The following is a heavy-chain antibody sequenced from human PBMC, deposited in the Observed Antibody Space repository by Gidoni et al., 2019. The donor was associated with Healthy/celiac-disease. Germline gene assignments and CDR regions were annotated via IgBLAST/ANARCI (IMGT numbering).Heavy chain of an antibody. V-gene: IGHV3-15*01. Sequence: EWVGRIKSKTDGGTTDYAAPVKGRFTISRDDSKNTRDLQMNSLKTEDTAVYYCTTRGAMIVVVGSGDYFDYWGQGTLVTVSS. CDR3: TTRGAMIVVVGSGDYFDY. CDR2: IKSKTDGGTT. D-gene: IGHD3-22*01. J-gene: IGHJ4*02.